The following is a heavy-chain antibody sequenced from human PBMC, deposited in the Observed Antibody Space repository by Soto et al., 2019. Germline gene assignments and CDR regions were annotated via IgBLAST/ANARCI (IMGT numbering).Heavy chain of an antibody. J-gene: IGHJ5*02. Sequence: SETLSLTCTVSGGSISSYYWSWIRQPAGKGLEWIGRIYTSGSTNYNPSLKSRVTMSVDTSKNQFSLKLSSVTAADTAVYYCARVVYSNYWAPNWFDPWGQGTLVTVSS. V-gene: IGHV4-4*07. CDR3: ARVVYSNYWAPNWFDP. D-gene: IGHD4-4*01. CDR1: GGSISSYY. CDR2: IYTSGST.